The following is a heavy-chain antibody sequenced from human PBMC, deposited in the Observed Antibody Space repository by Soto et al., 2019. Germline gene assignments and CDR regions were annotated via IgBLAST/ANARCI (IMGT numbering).Heavy chain of an antibody. Sequence: ASVKVSCKASGYTFTSYDINWVRQATGQGLEWMGWMNPNSGNTGYAQKFQGRVTMTRNTSISTAYMELSSLRSEDTAVYYCARMPPATAYNVVTYYYYYMDVWGKGTTVTVSS. CDR1: GYTFTSYD. D-gene: IGHD2-2*01. J-gene: IGHJ6*03. V-gene: IGHV1-8*01. CDR3: ARMPPATAYNVVTYYYYYMDV. CDR2: MNPNSGNT.